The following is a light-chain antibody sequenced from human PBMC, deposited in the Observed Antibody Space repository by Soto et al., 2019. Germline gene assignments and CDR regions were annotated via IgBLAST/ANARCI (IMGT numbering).Light chain of an antibody. V-gene: IGKV3-15*01. J-gene: IGKJ4*02. Sequence: EIVMTQSPATLYVSPGERATLSCRASQSVSSNLAWYQQKPGQAPRLLLYHASTMATGIPARFSGSGSGTEFTLTIGSLQSEDFAVYYCQQYNKWPLTVGGGTKVEIK. CDR2: HAS. CDR3: QQYNKWPLT. CDR1: QSVSSN.